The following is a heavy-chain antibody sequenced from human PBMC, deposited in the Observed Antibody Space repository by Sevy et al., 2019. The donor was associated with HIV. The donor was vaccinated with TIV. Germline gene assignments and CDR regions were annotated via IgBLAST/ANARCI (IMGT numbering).Heavy chain of an antibody. CDR2: ISGSGGST. CDR3: AKDPPYSGSYYQYFDY. CDR1: GLTFSSYA. V-gene: IGHV3-23*01. J-gene: IGHJ4*02. Sequence: GGCLRLSCAASGLTFSSYAMSWVRQAPGKGLEWVSAISGSGGSTYYADSVKGRFTISRDNSKNTLYLQMNSLRAEDTAVYYCAKDPPYSGSYYQYFDYWGQGTLVTVSS. D-gene: IGHD1-26*01.